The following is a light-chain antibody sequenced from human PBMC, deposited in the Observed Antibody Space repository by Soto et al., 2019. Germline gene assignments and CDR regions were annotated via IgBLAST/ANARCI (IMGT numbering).Light chain of an antibody. J-gene: IGKJ1*01. CDR3: QPYGSSPAWT. CDR2: GAS. V-gene: IGKV3-20*01. CDR1: QSVSSSY. Sequence: EIVLTQSPGTLSLSPGERATLSCRASQSVSSSYLAWYQQKPGQAPRLLIYGASSRATGIPNRFSGSVSGKKFTLTTSRMKLEDFSVYYWQPYGSSPAWTFGHGTKVEIK.